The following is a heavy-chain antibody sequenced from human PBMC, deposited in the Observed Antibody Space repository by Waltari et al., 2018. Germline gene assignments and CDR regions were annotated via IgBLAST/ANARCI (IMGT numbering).Heavy chain of an antibody. CDR2: IYYSGST. J-gene: IGHJ4*02. D-gene: IGHD3-16*01. V-gene: IGHV4-39*07. Sequence: QLQLQESGPGLVKPSETLSLTCTVSGGSISSSSYYWGWIRQPPGKGLEWIGSIYYSGSTYYNPSLKSRVTISVDTSKNQFSLKLSSVTAADTAVYYCARARLGGYFDYWGQGTLVTISS. CDR3: ARARLGGYFDY. CDR1: GGSISSSSYY.